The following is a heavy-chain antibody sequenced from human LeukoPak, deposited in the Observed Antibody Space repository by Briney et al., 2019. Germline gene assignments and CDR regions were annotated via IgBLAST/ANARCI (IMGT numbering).Heavy chain of an antibody. D-gene: IGHD6-6*01. CDR3: ATNALLVPSTFDS. CDR1: GVSLSDSY. J-gene: IGHJ4*02. CDR2: VSDRGGA. V-gene: IGHV4-59*12. Sequence: SETLSLTCTVSGVSLSDSYWSWIRQSPGKAMEWIGYVSDRGGASYNPSLKGRVTISPDTSKNQFSLKLNSVTAADTAVYYCATNALLVPSTFDSWGRGTLVTVSS.